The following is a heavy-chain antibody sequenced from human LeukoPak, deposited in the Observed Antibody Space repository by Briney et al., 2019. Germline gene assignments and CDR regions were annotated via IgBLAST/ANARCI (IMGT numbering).Heavy chain of an antibody. J-gene: IGHJ4*02. CDR2: IIPIFGTA. D-gene: IGHD2-15*01. CDR1: GGTFSSYA. CDR3: ARPATPCSGGSCPVDY. Sequence: SVKVSCKASGGTFSSYAISWVRQAPGQGLGWMGGIIPIFGTANYAQKFQGRVTITADESTSTAYMELSSLRSEDTAVYYCARPATPCSGGSCPVDYWGQGTLVTVSS. V-gene: IGHV1-69*13.